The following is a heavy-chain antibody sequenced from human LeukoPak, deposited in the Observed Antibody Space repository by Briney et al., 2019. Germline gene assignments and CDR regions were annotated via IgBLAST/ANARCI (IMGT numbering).Heavy chain of an antibody. CDR3: TTIKSTVTTERNYYYYYYMDV. V-gene: IGHV3-23*01. CDR1: GFTFNDYG. D-gene: IGHD4-17*01. J-gene: IGHJ6*03. Sequence: GGSLRLSCAASGFTFNDYGMSWVRQAPGKGLEWVSAISGSGGSTYYADSVKGRFTISRDNSKNTLYLQMNSLKTEDTAVYYCTTIKSTVTTERNYYYYYYMDVWGKGTTVTVSS. CDR2: ISGSGGST.